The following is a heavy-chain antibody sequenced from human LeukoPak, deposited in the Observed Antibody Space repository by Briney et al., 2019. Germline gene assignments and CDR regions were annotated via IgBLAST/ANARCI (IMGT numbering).Heavy chain of an antibody. CDR2: INWNGGST. Sequence: GGSLRLSCAASGFTFDDYGTSWVRQAPGKGLEWASGINWNGGSTGYADSVKGRFTISRDNAKNSLYLQMNSLRAEDTALYYCARAPYVWGSYRSSSSYFDYWGQGTLVTVSS. CDR1: GFTFDDYG. V-gene: IGHV3-20*04. D-gene: IGHD3-16*02. J-gene: IGHJ4*02. CDR3: ARAPYVWGSYRSSSSYFDY.